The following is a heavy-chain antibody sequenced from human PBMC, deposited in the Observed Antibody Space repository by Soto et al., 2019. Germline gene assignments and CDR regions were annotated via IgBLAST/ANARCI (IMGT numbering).Heavy chain of an antibody. V-gene: IGHV1-8*01. Sequence: QVQLVQSGAEVKKPGASVKVSCEASGYTFTTYDINWVRQATGQGLEWMGWMNSKSGNTGYAQKFQGRLTKTRDPSISTAYMELSSLTSDDAAMYFCARGFLARDHYYYMDVWGKGTTVTVSS. CDR2: MNSKSGNT. CDR1: GYTFTTYD. CDR3: ARGFLARDHYYYMDV. J-gene: IGHJ6*03.